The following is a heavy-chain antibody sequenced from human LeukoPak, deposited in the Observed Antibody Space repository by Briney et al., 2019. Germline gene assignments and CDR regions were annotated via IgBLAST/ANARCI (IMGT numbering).Heavy chain of an antibody. CDR3: AREWGGIGYYDSSGYFDY. Sequence: GASVKVSCKASGYTFTGYYIHWVRQAPGQGLEWMGWINPNSGGTNYAQKFQGRVTITRDTSISTDYMELSRLRSDDTAVYYCAREWGGIGYYDSSGYFDYWGQGTLVTVSS. D-gene: IGHD3-22*01. V-gene: IGHV1-2*02. CDR1: GYTFTGYY. J-gene: IGHJ4*02. CDR2: INPNSGGT.